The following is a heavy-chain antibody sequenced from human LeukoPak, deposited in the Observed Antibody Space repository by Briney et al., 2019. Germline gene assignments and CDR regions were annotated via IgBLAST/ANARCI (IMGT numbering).Heavy chain of an antibody. D-gene: IGHD2-15*01. CDR2: IIPKSGGT. CDR3: ARDSALVY. J-gene: IGHJ4*02. CDR1: GYTFTSYG. Sequence: ASVKVSCKASGYTFTSYGISWVRQAPGQGLEWMGWIIPKSGGTNYAQNFQGRVTMTRDTSISTAYMELSNLRSDDTAVYFCARDSALVYWGQGTLVTVSS. V-gene: IGHV1-2*02.